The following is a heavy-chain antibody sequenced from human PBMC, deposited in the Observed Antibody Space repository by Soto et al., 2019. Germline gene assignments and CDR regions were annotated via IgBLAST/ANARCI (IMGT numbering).Heavy chain of an antibody. J-gene: IGHJ4*02. CDR1: GFTFSSYW. V-gene: IGHV3-7*01. Sequence: GGSLSLSCAASGFTFSSYWMSWVRQAPGKGLKWVANIKQCGCEKYYVDSVKGRFPISRDNAKNSLYLHMNSRRAEDTAVYYCAREGRLRYFDWPDYWGKGTLVTVSS. CDR3: AREGRLRYFDWPDY. D-gene: IGHD3-9*01. CDR2: IKQCGCEK.